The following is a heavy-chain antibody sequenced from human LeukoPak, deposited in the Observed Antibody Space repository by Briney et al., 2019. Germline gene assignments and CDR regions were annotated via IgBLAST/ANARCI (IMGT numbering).Heavy chain of an antibody. CDR2: ITSSSSSI. J-gene: IGHJ4*02. D-gene: IGHD1-1*01. CDR3: ANTKQFEY. CDR1: GFTFSSYN. V-gene: IGHV3-21*01. Sequence: GGSLRLSCAASGFTFSSYNMNWVRQAPGKGLEWLSSITSSSSSIYYADSGKGRFTISRDNAKNSLYLQMNSLRAEDTAVYYCANTKQFEYWGQGTLVTVSS.